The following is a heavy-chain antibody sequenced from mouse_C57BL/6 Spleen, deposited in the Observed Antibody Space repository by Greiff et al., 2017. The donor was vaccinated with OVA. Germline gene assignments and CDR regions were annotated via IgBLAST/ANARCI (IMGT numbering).Heavy chain of an antibody. CDR3: ARYGNYDWYFDV. Sequence: QVQLKESGPELVKPGASVKISCKASGYAFSSSWMNWVKQRPGKGLEWIGRIYPGDGDTNYNGKFKGKATLTADKSSSTAYMQLSSLTSEDSAVYFGARYGNYDWYFDVWGTGTTVTVSS. D-gene: IGHD2-1*01. J-gene: IGHJ1*03. CDR2: IYPGDGDT. CDR1: GYAFSSSW. V-gene: IGHV1-82*01.